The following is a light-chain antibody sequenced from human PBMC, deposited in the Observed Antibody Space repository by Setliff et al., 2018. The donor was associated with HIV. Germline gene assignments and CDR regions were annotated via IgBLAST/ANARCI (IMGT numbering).Light chain of an antibody. V-gene: IGKV4-1*01. Sequence: DIVMTQSPDSLAVSLGERATINCKSSQNVLSTSNNKNYLAWYQQKPGQPPKLLIYWASARYSGVPNRFSGSGSGTHFTLTISSLQAEDVAVYFCQQYYSTPVTFGGGTKMDIK. CDR2: WAS. CDR1: QNVLSTSNNKNY. CDR3: QQYYSTPVT. J-gene: IGKJ4*01.